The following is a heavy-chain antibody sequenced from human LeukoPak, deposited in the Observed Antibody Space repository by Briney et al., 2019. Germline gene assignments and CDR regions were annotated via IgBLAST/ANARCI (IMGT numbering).Heavy chain of an antibody. Sequence: GGSLRLSCEAYGFTLINYEMNWVSQAQGKGLEWLSYISSSGSTIYYADSVKGRFTISRDNAKNSLYLQMNSLRAEDTAVYFCASLVTGILGIDYWGQGTLVTVSS. V-gene: IGHV3-48*03. CDR2: ISSSGSTI. J-gene: IGHJ4*02. CDR3: ASLVTGILGIDY. CDR1: GFTLINYE. D-gene: IGHD2-21*02.